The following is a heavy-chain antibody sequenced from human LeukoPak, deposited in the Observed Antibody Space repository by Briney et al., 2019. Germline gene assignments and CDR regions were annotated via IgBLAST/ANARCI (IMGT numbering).Heavy chain of an antibody. CDR3: AKDRGSACDY. Sequence: GGSLRLSCAASGFTFSNYGMHLVRQAPGKGLEWVAFIRYDGSNKYNADSVKGRFTVSRDNSKNTLYLQMNSLRAEDTAVYYCAKDRGSACDYWGQGTLVTVSS. CDR2: IRYDGSNK. D-gene: IGHD1-26*01. V-gene: IGHV3-30*02. J-gene: IGHJ4*02. CDR1: GFTFSNYG.